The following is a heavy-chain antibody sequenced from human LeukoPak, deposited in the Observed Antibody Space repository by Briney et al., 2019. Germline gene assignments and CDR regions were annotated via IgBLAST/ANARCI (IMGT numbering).Heavy chain of an antibody. J-gene: IGHJ4*02. Sequence: ASVKVSCKASGYTFVSYDINWVRQATGQGPEWMGWMSPKSGNTGYAQKFQGRVTMTRDTSINTAYMELSGLISEDTAVYYCTRGPPNWGYDFWGQGTLVTVSS. CDR2: MSPKSGNT. CDR3: TRGPPNWGYDF. V-gene: IGHV1-8*01. CDR1: GYTFVSYD. D-gene: IGHD7-27*01.